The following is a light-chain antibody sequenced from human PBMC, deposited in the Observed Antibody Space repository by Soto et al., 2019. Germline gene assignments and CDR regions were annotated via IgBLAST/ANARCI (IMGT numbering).Light chain of an antibody. CDR1: QTVGRY. V-gene: IGKV3-11*01. CDR3: QQRLHWPSA. CDR2: DAS. Sequence: EIVLTQSPATLSLSPGDRVTLSCRASQTVGRYLSWYQHSPGQGPRLLVYDASNRATGIPARFSGSGSETDFTVTISSLEPEDFAVYYCQQRLHWPSAVGQGTRLEMK. J-gene: IGKJ5*01.